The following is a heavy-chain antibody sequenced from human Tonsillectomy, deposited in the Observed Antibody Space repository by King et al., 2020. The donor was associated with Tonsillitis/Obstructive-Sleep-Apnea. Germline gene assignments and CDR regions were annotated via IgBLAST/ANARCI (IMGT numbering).Heavy chain of an antibody. CDR1: DGSFNDYY. D-gene: IGHD3-10*01. CDR2: INHSGST. Sequence: VQLQQWGAGLLRPSETLSLTCAVYDGSFNDYYWTGIRQPPGKGLEWIGEINHSGSTTFNPSLKSRVTISVDTSKKQFSLKLSSVTAAATAVYYCARPQSITMIRGKLDDAFDIWGQGTMVTVSS. CDR3: ARPQSITMIRGKLDDAFDI. V-gene: IGHV4-34*01. J-gene: IGHJ3*02.